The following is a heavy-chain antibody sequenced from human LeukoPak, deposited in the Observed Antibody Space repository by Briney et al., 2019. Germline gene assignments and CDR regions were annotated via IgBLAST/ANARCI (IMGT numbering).Heavy chain of an antibody. CDR3: ARGRRWAAAAILY. V-gene: IGHV4-59*11. CDR1: GGSISSHY. Sequence: PSETLSLTCTVSGGSISSHYWSWIRQPPGKGLEWIGYIFYSGSTNYNPSLKSRVTISVDTSKKQFSLKPSSVTAADTAVYYCARGRRWAAAAILYWGQGTLVTVSS. CDR2: IFYSGST. J-gene: IGHJ4*02. D-gene: IGHD6-13*01.